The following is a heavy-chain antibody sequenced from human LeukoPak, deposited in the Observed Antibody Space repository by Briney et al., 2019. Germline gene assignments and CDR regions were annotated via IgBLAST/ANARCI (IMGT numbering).Heavy chain of an antibody. D-gene: IGHD6-19*01. V-gene: IGHV4-4*07. Sequence: TPSETLSLTCTVSGGSISSYYWSWIRQPAGKGLEWIGRIYTSGSTNYNPSLKSRVTMSVDTSKNQFSLKLSSVTAADTAVYYCARLYRSSGWYSYYYYYMDVWGKGTTVTVSS. CDR2: IYTSGST. J-gene: IGHJ6*03. CDR1: GGSISSYY. CDR3: ARLYRSSGWYSYYYYYMDV.